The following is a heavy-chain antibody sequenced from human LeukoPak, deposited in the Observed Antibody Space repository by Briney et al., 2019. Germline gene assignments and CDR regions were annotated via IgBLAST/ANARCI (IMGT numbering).Heavy chain of an antibody. D-gene: IGHD6-13*01. CDR1: GFTVSSNY. V-gene: IGHV3-21*01. Sequence: GGSLRLSCAASGFTVSSNYMSWVRQAPGKGLEWVSSISSSSSYIYYADSVKGRFTISRDNAKNSLYLQMNSLRAEDTAVYYCARDREQLVRGYFDYWGQGTLVTVSS. J-gene: IGHJ4*02. CDR3: ARDREQLVRGYFDY. CDR2: ISSSSSYI.